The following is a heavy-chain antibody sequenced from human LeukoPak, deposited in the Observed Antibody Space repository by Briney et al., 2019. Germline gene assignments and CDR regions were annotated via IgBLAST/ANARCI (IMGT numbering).Heavy chain of an antibody. D-gene: IGHD4-17*01. CDR1: GFTFSNYW. V-gene: IGHV3-7*01. CDR3: VTLTTWFDP. CDR2: IKEDGGEK. J-gene: IGHJ5*02. Sequence: GGSLRLSCAASGFTFSNYWMSWVRQAPGKGLEWVANIKEDGGEKYYVDSVKGRFTISRDNAKKSLSLQMNSLRVEDTAVCYCVTLTTWFDPWGQGTLVTVSS.